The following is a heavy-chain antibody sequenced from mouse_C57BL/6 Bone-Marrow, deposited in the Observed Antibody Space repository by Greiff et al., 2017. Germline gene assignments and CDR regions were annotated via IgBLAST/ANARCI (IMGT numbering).Heavy chain of an antibody. V-gene: IGHV14-4*01. J-gene: IGHJ2*01. D-gene: IGHD1-1*01. CDR3: TPYYGSRGY. CDR2: IDPENGDT. Sequence: EVQLQQSGAELVRPGASVKLSCTASGFNINDDYMHWVKQRPEQGLEWIGWIDPENGDTEYASQFQGKATITADTSSNTAYLQLSSLTAEDTAVYYCTPYYGSRGYWGQGTTLTVSS. CDR1: GFNINDDY.